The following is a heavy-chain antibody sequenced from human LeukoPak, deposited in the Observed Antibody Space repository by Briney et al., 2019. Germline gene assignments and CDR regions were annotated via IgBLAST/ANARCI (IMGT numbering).Heavy chain of an antibody. J-gene: IGHJ4*02. CDR2: ISSSSSYI. D-gene: IGHD1-26*01. V-gene: IGHV3-21*01. CDR1: GFTFGSYS. CDR3: ARGWQSGCPDY. Sequence: GGSLRLSCAASGFTFGSYSMNWVRQAPGKGLEWVSSISSSSSYIYYADSVKGRFTISRDNAKNSLYLQMNSLRAEDTAVYYCARGWQSGCPDYWGQGTLVTVSS.